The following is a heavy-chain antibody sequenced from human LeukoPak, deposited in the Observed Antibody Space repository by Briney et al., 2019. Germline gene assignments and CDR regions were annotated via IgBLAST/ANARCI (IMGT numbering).Heavy chain of an antibody. Sequence: GGSLRLSCAASGFTVSSNYMSWVRQAPGKGLEWVSVTYSNGRTYYADSVKGRFTISRDISKNTLYLQMNSLRAEDTAVYYCARVLSGRGSLYDYYYYMVVWGKGTTVTISS. CDR2: TYSNGRT. D-gene: IGHD3-10*01. J-gene: IGHJ6*03. V-gene: IGHV3-53*01. CDR1: GFTVSSNY. CDR3: ARVLSGRGSLYDYYYYMVV.